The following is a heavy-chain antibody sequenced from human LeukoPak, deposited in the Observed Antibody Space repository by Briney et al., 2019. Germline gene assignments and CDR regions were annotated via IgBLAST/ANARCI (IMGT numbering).Heavy chain of an antibody. CDR3: ASSDHHYYYGMDV. J-gene: IGHJ6*02. CDR1: GGSISSGSYY. D-gene: IGHD1-14*01. V-gene: IGHV4-61*02. CDR2: IYTSGST. Sequence: PSETLSLTCTVSGGSISSGSYYWSWIRQPAGKGLEWIGRIYTSGSTNYNPSLKSRVTISVDTSKNQFSLKLSSVTAADTAVYYCASSDHHYYYGMDVWGQGTTVTVSS.